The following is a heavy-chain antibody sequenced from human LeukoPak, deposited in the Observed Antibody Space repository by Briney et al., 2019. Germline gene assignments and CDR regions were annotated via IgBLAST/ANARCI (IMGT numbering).Heavy chain of an antibody. V-gene: IGHV4-4*09. J-gene: IGHJ4*02. CDR1: GGSITTDC. Sequence: KASETLSLTCTVPGGSITTDCWIWIRQPPGKGLEWIAYIYSSGMTKYNPSLKSRGTISVDPSKNQLSLKLNSVTAADTAVYYCARRTPGPQLDEYVAYYSDLWGQGTLVTVSS. CDR2: IYSSGMT. D-gene: IGHD3/OR15-3a*01. CDR3: ARRTPGPQLDEYVAYYSDL.